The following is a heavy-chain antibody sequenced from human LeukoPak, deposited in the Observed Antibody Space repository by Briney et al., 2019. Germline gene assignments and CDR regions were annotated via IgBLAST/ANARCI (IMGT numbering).Heavy chain of an antibody. Sequence: PSQTLSLTCTVSGGSISSGSYYWSWIRQPPGKGLEWIGYIYYSGSTNYNPSLKSRVTISVDTPKNQFSLKLSSVTAADTAVYYCARVRGSGKYYYYYMDVWGKGTTVTISS. CDR3: ARVRGSGKYYYYYMDV. V-gene: IGHV4-61*01. CDR1: GGSISSGSYY. J-gene: IGHJ6*03. CDR2: IYYSGST. D-gene: IGHD3-10*01.